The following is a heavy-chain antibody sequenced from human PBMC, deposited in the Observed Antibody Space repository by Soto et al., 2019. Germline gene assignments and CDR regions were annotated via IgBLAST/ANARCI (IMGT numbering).Heavy chain of an antibody. CDR2: ISYDGSNK. Sequence: QVQLVESGGGVVQPGRSLRLSCAASGFTFSSYAMHWVRQAPGKGLEWVAVISYDGSNKYYADSVKGRFTISRDNSKNTLYLQMNSLRAEDTAVYYCARGGPPDYDFWSGYYTSAYYYYGMDVWGQGTTVTVSS. D-gene: IGHD3-3*01. CDR3: ARGGPPDYDFWSGYYTSAYYYYGMDV. V-gene: IGHV3-30-3*01. J-gene: IGHJ6*02. CDR1: GFTFSSYA.